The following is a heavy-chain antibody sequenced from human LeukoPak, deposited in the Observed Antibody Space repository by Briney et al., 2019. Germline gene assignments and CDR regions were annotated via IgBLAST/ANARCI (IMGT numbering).Heavy chain of an antibody. CDR1: GFTFSDYY. J-gene: IGHJ4*02. CDR3: AKGGDYDFWSGQPDY. CDR2: ISWNSGNI. V-gene: IGHV3-9*01. D-gene: IGHD3-3*01. Sequence: GRSLRLSCAASGFTFSDYYMSWIRQAPGKGLEWVSGISWNSGNIGYADSVKGRFTISRDNAKNSLYLQMNSLRAEDTALYYCAKGGDYDFWSGQPDYWGQGTLVTVSS.